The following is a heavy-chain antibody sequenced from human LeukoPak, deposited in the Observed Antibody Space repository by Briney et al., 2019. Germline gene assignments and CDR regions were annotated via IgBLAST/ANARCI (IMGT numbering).Heavy chain of an antibody. Sequence: GGSLRLSCAASGFTVSSNYMSWVRQAPGKGLEWVSRINTDGTTTNYADSVKGRFTISRDSTKSTLYLQMNSLRAEDTAVYYCVRSFSGPADYWGQGTQVTVSS. J-gene: IGHJ4*02. CDR3: VRSFSGPADY. V-gene: IGHV3-74*01. D-gene: IGHD3-10*01. CDR1: GFTVSSNY. CDR2: INTDGTTT.